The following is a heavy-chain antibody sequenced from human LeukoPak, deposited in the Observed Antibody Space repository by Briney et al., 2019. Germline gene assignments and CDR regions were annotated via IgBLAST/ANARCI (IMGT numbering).Heavy chain of an antibody. CDR3: ATGKPFNDCSSTSCPPHYYYGMDV. CDR1: GGSISSSSYY. Sequence: SETLSLTCTVSGGSISSSSYYWGWIRQPPGKGLEWIGSIYYSGSTYYTPSLKSRVTISVDTSKNQFSLKLSSVTAADTAVYYCATGKPFNDCSSTSCPPHYYYGMDVWGQGTTVTVSS. V-gene: IGHV4-39*07. CDR2: IYYSGST. D-gene: IGHD2-2*01. J-gene: IGHJ6*02.